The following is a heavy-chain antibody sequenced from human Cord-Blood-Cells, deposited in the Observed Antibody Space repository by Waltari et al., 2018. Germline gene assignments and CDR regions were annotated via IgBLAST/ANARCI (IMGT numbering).Heavy chain of an antibody. D-gene: IGHD3-3*01. Sequence: EVQLVQSGAEVKKPGESLKISCKGSGYSFTSYWIGWVRQMPGKGLEWMGIIYPGDSDTRYSPSFQGQVTISADKSISTAYLQWSSLKASDTAMYYCARLEGITIFGVVPHYFDYWGQGTLVTVSS. J-gene: IGHJ4*02. CDR2: IYPGDSDT. CDR1: GYSFTSYW. V-gene: IGHV5-51*01. CDR3: ARLEGITIFGVVPHYFDY.